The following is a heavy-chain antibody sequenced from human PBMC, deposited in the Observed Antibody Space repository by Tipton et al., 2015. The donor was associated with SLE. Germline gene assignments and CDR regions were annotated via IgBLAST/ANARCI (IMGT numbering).Heavy chain of an antibody. D-gene: IGHD1-1*01. Sequence: TLSLTCTVSGGSVSSGSYYWSWIRQPPGKGLEWIGYIYYSGSTNYNPSLKSRVTISVDTSKNQFSLKPSSVTAADTAVYYCAGTSGHMDVWGKGTTVTVSS. CDR1: GGSVSSGSYY. CDR3: AGTSGHMDV. V-gene: IGHV4-61*01. J-gene: IGHJ6*03. CDR2: IYYSGST.